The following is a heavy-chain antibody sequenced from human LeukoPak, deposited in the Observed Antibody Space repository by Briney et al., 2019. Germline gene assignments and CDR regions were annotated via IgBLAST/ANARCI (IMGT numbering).Heavy chain of an antibody. CDR2: ISSSGSYI. Sequence: KAGGSLRLSCAASGFTFSSYSMNWVRQAPGRGLEWVSSISSSGSYIYYADSVKGRFTISRDNAKNSLYLQMISLRAEDTAVYYCARAAICSSTSCLFDYWGQGTLLTVSS. D-gene: IGHD2-2*01. CDR1: GFTFSSYS. CDR3: ARAAICSSTSCLFDY. J-gene: IGHJ4*02. V-gene: IGHV3-21*01.